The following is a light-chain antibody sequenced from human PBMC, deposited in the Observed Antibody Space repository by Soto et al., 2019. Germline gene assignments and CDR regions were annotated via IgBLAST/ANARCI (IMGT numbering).Light chain of an antibody. Sequence: DIQMTQSPSSLSASVGDRITITCRASQDISNYLAWYQQKPGKVPKLLIYSASTLQSGVPSRFIGSGSGTDFTLTISSLQPEYVATYFCQKYNSALTFGQGTRLESK. CDR1: QDISNY. CDR2: SAS. J-gene: IGKJ5*01. V-gene: IGKV1-27*01. CDR3: QKYNSALT.